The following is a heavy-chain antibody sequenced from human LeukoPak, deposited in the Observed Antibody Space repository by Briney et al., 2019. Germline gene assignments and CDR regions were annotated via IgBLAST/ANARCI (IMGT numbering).Heavy chain of an antibody. CDR1: GSNFTSYW. Sequence: GESLQISCQGSGSNFTSYWIGWGRQLPGKGLEWMGIIYPGDSDTRYSPSFQGQVTISADKSISTAYLQWSSLKASDTAMYYCARCEWELLPMGGDYWGQGTLVTVSS. V-gene: IGHV5-51*01. J-gene: IGHJ4*02. CDR2: IYPGDSDT. CDR3: ARCEWELLPMGGDY. D-gene: IGHD1-26*01.